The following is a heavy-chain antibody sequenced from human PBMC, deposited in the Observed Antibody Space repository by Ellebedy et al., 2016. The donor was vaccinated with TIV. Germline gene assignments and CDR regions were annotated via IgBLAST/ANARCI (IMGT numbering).Heavy chain of an antibody. Sequence: GESLKISCKGSGDNFENYWIMWVRRVPGKGLEWLGKIAPSDGHINYTPSFRGHVPISVDKSMTTAYLQWRSLKASDTAIYYCARGEYYFDDSAARKYEDWGQGTLVTVSS. V-gene: IGHV5-10-1*01. CDR2: IAPSDGHI. CDR1: GDNFENYW. J-gene: IGHJ4*02. D-gene: IGHD3-22*01. CDR3: ARGEYYFDDSAARKYED.